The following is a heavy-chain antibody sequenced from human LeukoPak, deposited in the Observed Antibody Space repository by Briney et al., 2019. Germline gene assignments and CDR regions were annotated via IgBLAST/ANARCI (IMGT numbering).Heavy chain of an antibody. Sequence: PGGSLRLSCAASGFTFSSYWMSWVPQAPGKGLEWVANIKQDGSEKYYVDSVKGRFTISRDNAKNSLYLQTNSRRAEDTGIYSLANGERPPGRFDYGAQGTLVTVSS. CDR2: IKQDGSEK. V-gene: IGHV3-7*03. J-gene: IGHJ4*02. D-gene: IGHD7-27*01. CDR3: ANGERPPGRFDY. CDR1: GFTFSSYW.